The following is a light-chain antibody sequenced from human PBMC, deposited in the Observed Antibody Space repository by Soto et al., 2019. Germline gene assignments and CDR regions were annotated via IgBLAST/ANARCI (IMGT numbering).Light chain of an antibody. CDR3: HQYGISPPT. CDR1: QDISNY. Sequence: DIQMTQSPSSLSASVGDRVTIACQASQDISNYLHWYQQKPGKAPKLLIYDASNLETGVPSRFSGSGSGTAVTLTISSLEPEDFALCYCHQYGISPPTFGPGTKVDI. J-gene: IGKJ1*01. V-gene: IGKV1-33*01. CDR2: DAS.